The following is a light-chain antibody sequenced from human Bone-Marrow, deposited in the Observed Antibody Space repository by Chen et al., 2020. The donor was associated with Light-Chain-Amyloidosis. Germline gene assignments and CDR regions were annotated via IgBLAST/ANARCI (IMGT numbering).Light chain of an antibody. CDR1: QDVSSW. V-gene: IGKV1-12*01. Sequence: DIQMTQSPSSVSASVGDRVAITCRASQDVSSWLAWYQQRPGKAPKLLISTASSLQSGVPSRFSGSGSGTVFTLTISSLQPEDLAPYYCQQTNTFPLSFGRGTRVEIK. J-gene: IGKJ4*01. CDR2: TAS. CDR3: QQTNTFPLS.